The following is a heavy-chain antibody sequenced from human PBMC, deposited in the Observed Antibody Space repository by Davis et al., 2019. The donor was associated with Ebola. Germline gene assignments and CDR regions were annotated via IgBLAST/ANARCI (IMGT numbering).Heavy chain of an antibody. J-gene: IGHJ5*01. V-gene: IGHV1-18*01. D-gene: IGHD1-26*01. Sequence: VSVTVSCKASSYTFTSYGISWVRQAPGQGLEWMGWISAYNGNTNYAQKLQGRVTMTTDTSRSTAYMELRSLRSDDTAVYYCAREAGATTRIYDSWGQGTLVTVSS. CDR3: AREAGATTRIYDS. CDR2: ISAYNGNT. CDR1: SYTFTSYG.